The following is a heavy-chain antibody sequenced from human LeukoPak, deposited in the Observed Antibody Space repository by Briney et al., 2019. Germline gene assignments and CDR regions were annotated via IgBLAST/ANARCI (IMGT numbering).Heavy chain of an antibody. V-gene: IGHV1-69*13. CDR1: GGTFSSYA. D-gene: IGHD1-1*01. Sequence: SVKVSCKASGGTFSSYAISWVRQTPGQGLEWMGGIIPIFGTANYAQKFQGRVTITADESTSTAYMELSSLRSEDTAVYYCARDRKGNYADSWKAFDIWGQGTMVTVSS. CDR2: IIPIFGTA. CDR3: ARDRKGNYADSWKAFDI. J-gene: IGHJ3*02.